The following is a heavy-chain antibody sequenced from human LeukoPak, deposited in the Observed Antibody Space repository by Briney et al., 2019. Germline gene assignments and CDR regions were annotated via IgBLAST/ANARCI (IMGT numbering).Heavy chain of an antibody. CDR3: ARVGSMTTLDY. J-gene: IGHJ4*02. D-gene: IGHD3-16*01. CDR2: INPSGGST. CDR1: GYTFTSYY. V-gene: IGHV1-46*01. Sequence: ASVKVSCKASGYTFTSYYMHWVRQAPGQGLEWMGIINPSGGSTSYAQKFQGRVTMTRDTSTSSVYMELSSLRSEDTAVYYCARVGSMTTLDYWGQGTLVTVSS.